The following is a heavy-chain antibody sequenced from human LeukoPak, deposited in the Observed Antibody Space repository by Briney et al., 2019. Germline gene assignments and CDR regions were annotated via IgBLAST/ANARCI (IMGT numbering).Heavy chain of an antibody. J-gene: IGHJ4*02. Sequence: QTGGSLRLSCAASGFTFSDTWMHWVRQAPGDGLVWVSRIRSDGSDTRYAESVKGRFTISRDNAKNTLYLQMNSLRAEDTAVYYCAKAYYPHIVATGVDYWGQGTLVTVSS. CDR1: GFTFSDTW. D-gene: IGHD5-12*01. CDR2: IRSDGSDT. V-gene: IGHV3-74*01. CDR3: AKAYYPHIVATGVDY.